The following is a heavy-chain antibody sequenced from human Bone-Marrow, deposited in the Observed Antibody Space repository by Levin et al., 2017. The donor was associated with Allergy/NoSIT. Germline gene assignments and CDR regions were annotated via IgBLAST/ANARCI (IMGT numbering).Heavy chain of an antibody. D-gene: IGHD3-9*01. Sequence: ASVKVSCKASGYTFTSYYMHWVRQAPGQGLEWMGIINPSGGSTSYAQKFQGRVTMTRDTSTSTVYMELSSLRSEDTAVYYCARDAYYDILTGYLSILEYYFDYWGQGTLVTVSS. CDR3: ARDAYYDILTGYLSILEYYFDY. CDR1: GYTFTSYY. J-gene: IGHJ4*02. CDR2: INPSGGST. V-gene: IGHV1-46*01.